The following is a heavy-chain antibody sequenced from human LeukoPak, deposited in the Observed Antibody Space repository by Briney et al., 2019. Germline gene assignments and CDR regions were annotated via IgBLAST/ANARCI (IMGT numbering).Heavy chain of an antibody. V-gene: IGHV3-21*01. CDR2: ISSSSSYI. CDR3: ERDLHYDFWSGYYTGDVDYFDY. J-gene: IGHJ4*02. Sequence: GGSLRLSCAASGFTFSSYSMNWVRQAPGKGLEWVSSISSSSSYIYYADSVKGRFTISRDNAKNSLYLQMNSLRAEDTAVYYCERDLHYDFWSGYYTGDVDYFDYWGQGTLVTVSS. CDR1: GFTFSSYS. D-gene: IGHD3-3*01.